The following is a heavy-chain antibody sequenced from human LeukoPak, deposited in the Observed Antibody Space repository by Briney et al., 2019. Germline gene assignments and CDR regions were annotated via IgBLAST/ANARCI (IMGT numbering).Heavy chain of an antibody. J-gene: IGHJ4*02. V-gene: IGHV3-21*06. CDR1: GFTFSDCD. CDR2: ISYMGDHR. Sequence: WGSLRLSCTASGFTFSDCDVNWFRQAPGKGLQWVSSISYMGDHRYYADSAKGRFTISRDNAKNSLYLQMDNLRADDTAVYYCGKAFPPLGVAAAGDFWGQGTLVTVSS. CDR3: GKAFPPLGVAAAGDF. D-gene: IGHD6-25*01.